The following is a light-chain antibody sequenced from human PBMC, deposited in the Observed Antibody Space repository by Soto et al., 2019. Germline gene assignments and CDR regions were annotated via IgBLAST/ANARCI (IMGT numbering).Light chain of an antibody. CDR2: DVS. V-gene: IGKV3-20*01. CDR1: QDISSY. J-gene: IGKJ4*01. Sequence: EFVLTQSPGTLSLSPGERATLSCRASQDISSYLAWYQQNPGQPPRLLIYDVSSRATGIPDRFSGSGSGTDFTLTITRLEPEDFAVYYCQRYGASSLTFGGGTKVDIK. CDR3: QRYGASSLT.